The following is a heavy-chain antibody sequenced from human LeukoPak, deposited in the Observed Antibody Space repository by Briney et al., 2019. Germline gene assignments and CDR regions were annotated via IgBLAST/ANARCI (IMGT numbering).Heavy chain of an antibody. Sequence: GASVKVSCKPTGYTVTPYVVSWVARAAGHGVEWRGWISVYNGDTKYAQTFQGRVTMTTDTSTSTAYMELRSLRSDDTAVYYCARDSVAVRPGSFDPWGQGTLVTVSS. CDR1: GYTVTPYV. V-gene: IGHV1-18*01. CDR2: ISVYNGDT. CDR3: ARDSVAVRPGSFDP. D-gene: IGHD6-6*01. J-gene: IGHJ5*02.